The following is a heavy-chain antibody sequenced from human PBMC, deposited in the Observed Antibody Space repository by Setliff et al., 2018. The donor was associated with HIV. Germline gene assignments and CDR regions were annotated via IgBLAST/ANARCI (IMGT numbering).Heavy chain of an antibody. CDR3: ARVFWYGLPQIYYYMDV. V-gene: IGHV3-21*01. D-gene: IGHD2-8*02. CDR2: ITGSSRYI. CDR1: GFTVSANY. J-gene: IGHJ6*03. Sequence: GGSLRLSCAVSGFTVSANYMNWVRQAPGKGLEWVSSITGSSRYIYYADSVKGRFTISRDNAKNSLYLQMNSLRAEDTAVYYCARVFWYGLPQIYYYMDVWGKGTTVTVSS.